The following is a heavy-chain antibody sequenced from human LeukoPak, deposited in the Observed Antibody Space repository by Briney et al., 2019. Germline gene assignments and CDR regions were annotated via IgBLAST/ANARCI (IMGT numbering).Heavy chain of an antibody. V-gene: IGHV3-7*03. Sequence: GGSLRLSCAASGFTFSSYWMNWVRQAPGKGLEWVASINHNGNVNYYVDSVKGRFTISRDNAKNSLYLQMSNLRAEDTAVYFCARGGGLDVWGQGATVTVSS. D-gene: IGHD3-16*01. CDR3: ARGGGLDV. CDR1: GFTFSSYW. J-gene: IGHJ6*02. CDR2: INHNGNVN.